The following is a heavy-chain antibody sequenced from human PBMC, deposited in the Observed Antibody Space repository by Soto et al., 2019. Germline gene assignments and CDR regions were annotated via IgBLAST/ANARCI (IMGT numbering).Heavy chain of an antibody. CDR2: INPTSGGT. V-gene: IGHV1-2*02. D-gene: IGHD4-17*01. J-gene: IGHJ4*02. Sequence: QVQLVQSGAEVKKPGASVKVSCKTSGYTFAAYYIHWIRQAPGQGLEWMGLINPTSGGTVYAQNFQDRVSMTRDTSISTAYMELRRLNSDDTAVYYCARDPDYGDYWGYFFDSWGQGTPVTVSS. CDR1: GYTFAAYY. CDR3: ARDPDYGDYWGYFFDS.